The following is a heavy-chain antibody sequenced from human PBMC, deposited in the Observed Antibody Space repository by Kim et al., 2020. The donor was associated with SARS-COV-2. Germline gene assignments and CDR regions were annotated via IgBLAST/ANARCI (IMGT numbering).Heavy chain of an antibody. D-gene: IGHD5-12*01. CDR2: IKQDGSEK. J-gene: IGHJ4*02. Sequence: GGSLRLSCAASGFTFSSYWMSWVRQAPGKGLEWVANIKQDGSEKYYVDSVKGRFTISRDNAKNSLYLQMNSLRAEDTAVYYCARDLVNSGYEGFDYWGQGTLVTVSS. CDR3: ARDLVNSGYEGFDY. CDR1: GFTFSSYW. V-gene: IGHV3-7*01.